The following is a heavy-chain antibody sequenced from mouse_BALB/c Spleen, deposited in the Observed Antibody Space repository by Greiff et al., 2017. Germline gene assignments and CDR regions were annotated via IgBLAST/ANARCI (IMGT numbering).Heavy chain of an antibody. V-gene: IGHV1-7*01. CDR3: ARRPYDGFFAY. D-gene: IGHD2-12*01. CDR1: GYTFTSYW. CDR2: INPSTGYT. Sequence: VQLQQSGAELAKPGASVKMSCKASGYTFTSYWMHWVKQRPGQGLEWIGYINPSTGYTEYNQKFKDKATLTADKSSSTAYMQLSSLTSEDSAVYYCARRPYDGFFAYWGQGTLVTVSA. J-gene: IGHJ3*01.